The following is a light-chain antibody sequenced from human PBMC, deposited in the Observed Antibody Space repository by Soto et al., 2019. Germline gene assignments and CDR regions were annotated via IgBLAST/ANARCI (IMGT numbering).Light chain of an antibody. CDR1: QSVSSY. CDR3: QQYGSSLP. J-gene: IGKJ5*01. Sequence: EIVLTQSPATLALSPGERATLSCRASQSVSSYLAWYQQKPGQAPRLLIYGASSRATGIPDRFSGSGSGTDFTLTISRLEPEDFAVYYCQQYGSSLPFGQGTRLEI. V-gene: IGKV3-20*01. CDR2: GAS.